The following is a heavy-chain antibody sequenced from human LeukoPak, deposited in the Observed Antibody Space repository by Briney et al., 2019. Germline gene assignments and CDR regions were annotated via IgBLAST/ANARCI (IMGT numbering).Heavy chain of an antibody. V-gene: IGHV3-23*01. CDR3: AKRGVVIRVILVGFHKEAYYFDS. Sequence: QTGGSLRLSCAVSGITLSNYVMSWVRQAPGKGLEWVAGISGSGGRTNYADAVKGRFTISRDNAKNTLFLQMNSLRVEDTAVYFCAKRGVVIRVILVGFHKEAYYFDSWGQGALVTVSS. CDR1: GITLSNYV. CDR2: ISGSGGRT. D-gene: IGHD3-22*01. J-gene: IGHJ4*02.